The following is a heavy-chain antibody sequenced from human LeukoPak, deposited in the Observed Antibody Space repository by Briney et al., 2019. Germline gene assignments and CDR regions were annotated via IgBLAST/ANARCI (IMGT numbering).Heavy chain of an antibody. CDR3: ARERIVVVPAAIEYHFDY. D-gene: IGHD2-2*02. CDR1: GGSFSGYY. Sequence: SSETLSLTCTVYGGSFSGYYWSWIRQPPGKGLEWIEEINHSGSTNYNPSLKSRVTISVDTSKNQFSLKLSSVTAADTAVYYCARERIVVVPAAIEYHFDYWGQGTLVTVSS. CDR2: INHSGST. J-gene: IGHJ4*02. V-gene: IGHV4-34*01.